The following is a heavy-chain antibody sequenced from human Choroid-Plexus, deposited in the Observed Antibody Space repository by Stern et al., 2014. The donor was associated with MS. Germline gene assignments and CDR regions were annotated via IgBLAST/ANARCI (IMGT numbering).Heavy chain of an antibody. CDR1: GFTLGSCA. J-gene: IGHJ5*02. CDR2: VSYDGSNK. CDR3: AKDRQYLTYFFDH. Sequence: EQLLESGGGVVQPGRPLRLSCVASGFTLGSCAMHWVRQAPGKRLEWVAGVSYDGSNKYYADSVKGRFTISRDNSQNTLYMQMSSLRPEDTAVYYCAKDRQYLTYFFDHWGQGSLVTVSS. D-gene: IGHD2/OR15-2a*01. V-gene: IGHV3-30*18.